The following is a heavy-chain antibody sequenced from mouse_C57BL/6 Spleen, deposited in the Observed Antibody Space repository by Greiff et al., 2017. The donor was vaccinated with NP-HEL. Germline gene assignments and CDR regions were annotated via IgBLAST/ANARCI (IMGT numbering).Heavy chain of an antibody. J-gene: IGHJ1*03. D-gene: IGHD2-3*01. CDR2: ISSGGSYT. V-gene: IGHV5-6*01. CDR3: ARRDGYHWYFDV. Sequence: EVHLVESGGDLVKPGGSLKLSCAASGFTFSSYGMSWVRQTPDKRLEWVATISSGGSYTYYPDSVKGRFTISRDNAKNTLYLQMSSLKSEDTAMYYCARRDGYHWYFDVWGTGTTVTVSS. CDR1: GFTFSSYG.